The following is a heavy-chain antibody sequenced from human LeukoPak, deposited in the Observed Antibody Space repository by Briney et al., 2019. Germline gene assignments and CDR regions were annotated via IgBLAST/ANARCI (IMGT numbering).Heavy chain of an antibody. CDR2: IKQDGSEK. CDR1: GFTFSSYW. V-gene: IGHV3-7*01. J-gene: IGHJ6*04. Sequence: GGSLRLSCAASGFTFSSYWMTWVRQAPGKGLECVATIKQDGSEKYYADSVKGRFTISRDNAKNSLYLQMNSLRAEDTAVYYCAELGITMIGGVWGKGTTVTISS. D-gene: IGHD3-10*02. CDR3: AELGITMIGGV.